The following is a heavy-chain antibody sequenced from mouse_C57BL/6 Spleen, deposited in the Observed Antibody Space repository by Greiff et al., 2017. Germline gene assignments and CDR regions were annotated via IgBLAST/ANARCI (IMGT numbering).Heavy chain of an antibody. D-gene: IGHD2-5*01. CDR1: GYTFTTYP. J-gene: IGHJ4*01. CDR2: FHPYNDDT. Sequence: VQLQQSGAELVKPGASVTMSCKASGYTFTTYPIEWMQQNHGKSLEWIGNFHPYNDDTKYNAKFKGKATLTVETSSSTVYLELSRLTSDDSAVYYCARGDSNSYYYAMDDWGQGTSVTVSS. V-gene: IGHV1-47*01. CDR3: ARGDSNSYYYAMDD.